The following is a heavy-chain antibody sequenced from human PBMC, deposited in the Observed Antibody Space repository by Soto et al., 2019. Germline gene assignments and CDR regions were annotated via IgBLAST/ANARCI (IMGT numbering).Heavy chain of an antibody. CDR1: GFTFSTYA. CDR3: ARDSGVHTGYDFAGLDV. J-gene: IGHJ3*01. Sequence: EVKLVESGGGLAQPRGSLRLTCVASGFTFSTYAMNWVRQAPGKGLEWVSYISSGSSIINYADSVKGRFTISRDNTKNSLSLQMDSLRDEDTALYFCARDSGVHTGYDFAGLDVWGQGTVVTVSS. D-gene: IGHD5-12*01. CDR2: ISSGSSII. V-gene: IGHV3-48*02.